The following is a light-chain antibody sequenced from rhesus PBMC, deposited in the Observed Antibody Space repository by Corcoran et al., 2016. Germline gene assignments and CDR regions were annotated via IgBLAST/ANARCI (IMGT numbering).Light chain of an antibody. J-gene: IGKJ4*01. V-gene: IGKV1-25*01. CDR1: QGITND. CDR3: QPYYSTPLT. Sequence: DIQMTQSPSSLSASVGDRVTITCRASQGITNDLAWYQQKPGETPKLLIYEASSLQSGIPSRFSGCGSGTDFTLTISSLQSEDFATYYCQPYYSTPLTFGGGTKVELK. CDR2: EAS.